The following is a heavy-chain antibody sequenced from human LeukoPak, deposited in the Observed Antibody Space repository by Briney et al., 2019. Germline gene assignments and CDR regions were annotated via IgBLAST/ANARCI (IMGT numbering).Heavy chain of an antibody. CDR3: ARDSTGYYDSNGYPGDFDY. CDR2: INPNSGGT. CDR1: GYTFTGYY. V-gene: IGHV1-2*06. J-gene: IGHJ4*02. D-gene: IGHD3-22*01. Sequence: ASVKVSCKASGYTFTGYYMHWVRQAPGQGLEWMGRINPNSGGTNYAQKFQGRVTMTRDTSISTAYMELSRLRSDDTAVYYCARDSTGYYDSNGYPGDFDYWGQGTLVTVSS.